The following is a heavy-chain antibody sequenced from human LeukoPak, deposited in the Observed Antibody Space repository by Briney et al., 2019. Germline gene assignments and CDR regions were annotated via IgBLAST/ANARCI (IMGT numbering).Heavy chain of an antibody. CDR2: ISSSSSYI. J-gene: IGHJ6*02. CDR1: GFTFSSYA. Sequence: GGSLRLSCAASGFTFSSYAMSWVRQAPGKGLEWVSSISSSSSYIYYADSVKGRFTISRDNAKNSLYLQMNSLRAEDTAVYYCARDGMVRGAIVDYYYYGMDVWGQGTTVTVSS. V-gene: IGHV3-21*01. D-gene: IGHD3-10*01. CDR3: ARDGMVRGAIVDYYYYGMDV.